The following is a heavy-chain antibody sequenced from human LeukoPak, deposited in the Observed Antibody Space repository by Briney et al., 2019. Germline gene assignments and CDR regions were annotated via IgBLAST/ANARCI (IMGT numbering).Heavy chain of an antibody. V-gene: IGHV4-59*01. CDR3: ARGITIFGVGSHFDY. CDR2: IYYRGST. CDR1: GGSISSDY. J-gene: IGHJ4*02. Sequence: SETLSLTCTVSGGSISSDYWSWIRQPPGRGLEWIGYIYYRGSTNYNSSLKSRVTISLDTSKNQVSLELSSVTAAHTAVYYCARGITIFGVGSHFDYWGQGTLVTVSS. D-gene: IGHD3-3*01.